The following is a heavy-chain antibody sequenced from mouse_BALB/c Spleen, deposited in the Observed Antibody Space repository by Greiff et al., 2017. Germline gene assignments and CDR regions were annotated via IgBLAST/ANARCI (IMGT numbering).Heavy chain of an antibody. CDR3: ARRKKSYYGNPYAMDY. CDR1: GYSITSGYS. Sequence: EVKLVESGPDLVKPSQSLSLTCTVTGYSITSGYSWHWIRQFPGNKLEWMGYIHYSGSTNYNPSLKSRISITRDTSKNQFFLQLNSVTTEDTATYYCARRKKSYYGNPYAMDYWGQGTSVTVSS. V-gene: IGHV3-1*02. D-gene: IGHD2-1*01. J-gene: IGHJ4*01. CDR2: IHYSGST.